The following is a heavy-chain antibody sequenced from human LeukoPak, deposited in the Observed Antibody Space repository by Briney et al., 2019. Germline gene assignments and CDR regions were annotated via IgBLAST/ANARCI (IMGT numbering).Heavy chain of an antibody. CDR3: ASRGRWLQSPLDY. D-gene: IGHD5-24*01. CDR1: GFTVSSNY. V-gene: IGHV3-53*01. CDR2: IYSGGST. J-gene: IGHJ4*02. Sequence: QTGGSLRLSCAASGFTVSSNYMSWARQAPGKGLEWVSVIYSGGSTYYADSVKGRFTISRDNSKNTLYLQMNSLRAEDTAVYYCASRGRWLQSPLDYWGQGTLVTVSS.